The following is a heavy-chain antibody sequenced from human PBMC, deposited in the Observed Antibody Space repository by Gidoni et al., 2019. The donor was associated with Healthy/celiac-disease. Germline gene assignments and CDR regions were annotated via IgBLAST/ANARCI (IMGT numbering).Heavy chain of an antibody. CDR2: INHSEST. Sequence: QAQLQQWGPGLLKHQETLSLTSAVVGGSSSGYSWSGIRPPPGKGPVGLGKINHSESTDSNPPRTSRVTISVETPKNQFSLKLSSVTATDTAVYYWARGRRGRVVLVPAARRFDPWGQGTLFTVSS. D-gene: IGHD2-2*01. CDR1: GGSSSGYS. V-gene: IGHV4-34*01. CDR3: ARGRRGRVVLVPAARRFDP. J-gene: IGHJ5*02.